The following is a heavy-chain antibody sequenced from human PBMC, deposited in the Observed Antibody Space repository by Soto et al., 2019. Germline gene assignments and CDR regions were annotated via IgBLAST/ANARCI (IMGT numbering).Heavy chain of an antibody. V-gene: IGHV3-30*18. CDR2: ITYDGSNK. CDR3: AEAEGEYCSGGSCYLAWFYP. Sequence: QVQLPESGGGVVQPGRSLRLSCAASGFTFSSYGMHWVRQAPGKGLEWVAVITYDGSNKYYADSGKGRFTISRDNSKDALKLHMSGPGAEDAAKYCSAEAEGEYCSGGSCYLAWFYPWGQGSMVIVS. CDR1: GFTFSSYG. D-gene: IGHD2-15*01. J-gene: IGHJ5*02.